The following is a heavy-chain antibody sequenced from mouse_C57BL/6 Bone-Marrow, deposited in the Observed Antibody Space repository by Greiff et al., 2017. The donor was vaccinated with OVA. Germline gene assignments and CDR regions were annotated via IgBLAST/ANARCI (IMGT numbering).Heavy chain of an antibody. CDR2: INPSSGYT. J-gene: IGHJ1*03. CDR1: GYTFTSYT. D-gene: IGHD2-5*01. CDR3: ARRLVRDWYFDV. V-gene: IGHV1-4*01. Sequence: QVQLQQSGAELARPGASVKMSCKASGYTFTSYTMHWVKQRPGQGLEWIGYINPSSGYTKYNQKFKDKATLTADKSSSTAYMQLSSLTSEDSAVYDCARRLVRDWYFDVWGTGTTVTVSA.